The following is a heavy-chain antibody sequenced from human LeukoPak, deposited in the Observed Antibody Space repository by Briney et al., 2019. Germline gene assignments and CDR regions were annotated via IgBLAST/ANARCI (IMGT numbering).Heavy chain of an antibody. D-gene: IGHD6-19*01. CDR2: INPNSGGT. V-gene: IGHV1-2*02. CDR3: ARDPPSGWSFFDC. CDR1: GYTFTGYY. J-gene: IGHJ4*02. Sequence: ASVKVSCKASGYTFTGYYMHWVRQAPGQGLEWMGWINPNSGGTNYAQKFQGRVTMTRDTSISTAYMELSGLRSDDTAVYYCARDPPSGWSFFDCWGQGTLVTVSS.